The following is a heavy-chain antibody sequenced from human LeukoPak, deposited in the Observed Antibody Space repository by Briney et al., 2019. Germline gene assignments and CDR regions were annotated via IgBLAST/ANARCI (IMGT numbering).Heavy chain of an antibody. Sequence: SETLSLTCSVTGGSISSYYWGWIRRPPGKGLEWGGYIYSRGSSNYNPSLKSLLTISVDTSKNQFSLKLSSVTAADTGVYYCTRYTMPMVRLDYYYYMDVWGKGTTVTVSS. J-gene: IGHJ6*03. CDR1: GGSISSYY. CDR2: IYSRGSS. V-gene: IGHV4-4*09. CDR3: TRYTMPMVRLDYYYYMDV. D-gene: IGHD4/OR15-4a*01.